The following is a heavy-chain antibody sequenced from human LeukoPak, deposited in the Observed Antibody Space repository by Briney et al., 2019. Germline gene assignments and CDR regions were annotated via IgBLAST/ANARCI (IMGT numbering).Heavy chain of an antibody. D-gene: IGHD1-26*01. CDR2: ISSSSSYI. Sequence: PGGSLRLSCAASGFTFSSYNMNWVRQAPGKGLEWVSSISSSSSYIYYADSVKGRFTISRDNAKNSLYLQMNSLGAEDTAVYYCARSGSYYGGDYWGQGTLVTVSS. CDR3: ARSGSYYGGDY. J-gene: IGHJ4*02. CDR1: GFTFSSYN. V-gene: IGHV3-21*01.